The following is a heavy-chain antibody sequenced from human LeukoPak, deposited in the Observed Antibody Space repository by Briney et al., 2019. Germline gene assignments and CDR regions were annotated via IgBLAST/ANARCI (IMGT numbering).Heavy chain of an antibody. CDR2: ISSSGSTI. CDR3: ARARYPGIAVAGTQDY. Sequence: PGGSLRLSCAASGFTFSSYEMNWVRQAPGKGLEWVSYISSSGSTIYYADSVKGRFTISRDNSKNTLYLQMNSLRAEDTAVYYCARARYPGIAVAGTQDYWGQGTLVTVSS. CDR1: GFTFSSYE. J-gene: IGHJ4*02. V-gene: IGHV3-48*03. D-gene: IGHD6-19*01.